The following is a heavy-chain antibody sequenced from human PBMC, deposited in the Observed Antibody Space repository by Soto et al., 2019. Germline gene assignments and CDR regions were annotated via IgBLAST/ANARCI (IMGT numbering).Heavy chain of an antibody. CDR1: GFTFSSYA. V-gene: IGHV3-30*04. Sequence: PGGSLRLSCAASGFTFSSYAIHWVRQAPGKGLEWVAAMSHDGRNKYYAESVKGRFTISRDNSKNTLYLQMNSLRAEDTAVYYCARDSLWDYWGQGTLVTVSS. CDR2: MSHDGRNK. J-gene: IGHJ4*02. CDR3: ARDSLWDY.